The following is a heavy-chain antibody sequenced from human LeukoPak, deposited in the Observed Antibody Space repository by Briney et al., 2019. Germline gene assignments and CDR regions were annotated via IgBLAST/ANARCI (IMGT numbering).Heavy chain of an antibody. CDR1: GDSISSGTYY. V-gene: IGHV4-39*07. J-gene: IGHJ3*02. Sequence: SETLSLTCSVSGDSISSGTYYWAWIRQPPGQGLEWIGCINYGGSTYSNPSLKSRVTISVDTSKNQFSLKMSSVTAADTAVYFCARELPADAFDIWGRGTMVTVSS. CDR3: ARELPADAFDI. CDR2: INYGGST. D-gene: IGHD1-14*01.